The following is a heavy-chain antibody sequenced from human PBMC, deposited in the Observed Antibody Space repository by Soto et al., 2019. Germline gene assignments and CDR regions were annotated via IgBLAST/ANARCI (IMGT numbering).Heavy chain of an antibody. V-gene: IGHV3-23*01. J-gene: IGHJ4*02. CDR2: IRGSGGST. Sequence: EVQLLESGGGLVQPGGSLRLSCAASGFTFSNYAMSWVRQAPGKGLEWVASIRGSGGSTYYADSVKGRFNVSRDNSKNNVHMQMTSLRIEDTAVYYCAKEETRSAIHLDYWDQGTLVTVSS. D-gene: IGHD1-26*01. CDR1: GFTFSNYA. CDR3: AKEETRSAIHLDY.